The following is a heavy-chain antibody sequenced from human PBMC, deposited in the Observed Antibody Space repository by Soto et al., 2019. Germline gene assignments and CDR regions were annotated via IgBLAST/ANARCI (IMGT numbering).Heavy chain of an antibody. CDR3: ARDVLSYLAGTEYHYMDV. Sequence: GSLRLSCAASGFTFSGYSMNWVRQAPGKGLEWVSSISSSGSYIYYADSVKGRFTISRDNAKNSLYLQMNSLRAEDTAVYYCARDVLSYLAGTEYHYMDVWGKGTTVTVSS. V-gene: IGHV3-21*01. CDR1: GFTFSGYS. D-gene: IGHD6-13*01. CDR2: ISSSGSYI. J-gene: IGHJ6*03.